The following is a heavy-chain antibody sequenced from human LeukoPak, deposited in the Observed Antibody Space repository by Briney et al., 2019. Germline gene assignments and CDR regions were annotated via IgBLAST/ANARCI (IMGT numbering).Heavy chain of an antibody. Sequence: EASVKVSCKASGYTFTNYAVNWVRQAPGQGLEWMGWINPNSGGTNYAQKFQGRVTMTRDTSISTAYMELSRLRSDDTAVYYCASSPYYDSSGYYSDYWGQGTLVTVSS. CDR2: INPNSGGT. V-gene: IGHV1-2*02. CDR3: ASSPYYDSSGYYSDY. J-gene: IGHJ4*02. CDR1: GYTFTNYA. D-gene: IGHD3-22*01.